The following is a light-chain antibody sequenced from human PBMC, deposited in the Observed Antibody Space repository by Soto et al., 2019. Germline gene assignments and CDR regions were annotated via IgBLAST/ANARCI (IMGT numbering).Light chain of an antibody. Sequence: SSLSSSWGDNGTIIYRACQGIKSHLNWYQQQPGKAPNLLLYAASNLPSGVPARFSGSGSGTDFTLTISSLQPEDFATYYCQQPYSTPLTFGGGTKVDIK. J-gene: IGKJ4*01. CDR3: QQPYSTPLT. CDR2: AAS. CDR1: QGIKSH. V-gene: IGKV1-39*01.